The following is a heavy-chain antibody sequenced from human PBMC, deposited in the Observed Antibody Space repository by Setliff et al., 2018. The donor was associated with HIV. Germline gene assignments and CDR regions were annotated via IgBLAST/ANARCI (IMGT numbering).Heavy chain of an antibody. D-gene: IGHD1-26*01. CDR2: IDSSGTT. CDR1: GGSFGVYR. Sequence: SEPLSLTCTISGGSFGVYRWSWIRQSAGRGLEWIGRIDSSGTTDYKPSLKGRVAISVDTSKNQFSLKLSSVTAADTAVYYCARASGPGTYWYFDLWGRGTLVTVSS. V-gene: IGHV4-4*07. J-gene: IGHJ2*01. CDR3: ARASGPGTYWYFDL.